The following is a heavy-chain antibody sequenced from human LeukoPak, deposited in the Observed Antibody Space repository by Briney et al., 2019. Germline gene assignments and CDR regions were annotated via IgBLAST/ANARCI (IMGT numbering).Heavy chain of an antibody. D-gene: IGHD2-15*01. CDR1: VGSISSSSYY. J-gene: IGHJ4*02. V-gene: IGHV4-39*01. Sequence: SETLSLTCTVSVGSISSSSYYWGWIRQPPGKGLEWIGSIYYSGSTYYNPSLKSRVTISVDTSKNQFSLKLSSVTAADTAVYYCARRTWREYCSGGSCDFYDYWGQGTLDTVSS. CDR3: ARRTWREYCSGGSCDFYDY. CDR2: IYYSGST.